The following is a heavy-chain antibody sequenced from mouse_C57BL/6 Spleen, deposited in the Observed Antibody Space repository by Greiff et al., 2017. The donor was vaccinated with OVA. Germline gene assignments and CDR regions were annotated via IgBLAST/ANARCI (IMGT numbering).Heavy chain of an antibody. V-gene: IGHV1-55*01. CDR1: GYTFTSYW. CDR2: IYPGSGST. D-gene: IGHD2-4*01. Sequence: QVQLKQPGAELVKPGASVKMSCKASGYTFTSYWITWVKQRPGQGLEWIGDIYPGSGSTNYNEKFKSKATLTVDTSSSTAYMQLSSLTSEDSAVYYCASPPYYDYDEGFAYWAKGLWSLSLQ. J-gene: IGHJ3*01. CDR3: ASPPYYDYDEGFAY.